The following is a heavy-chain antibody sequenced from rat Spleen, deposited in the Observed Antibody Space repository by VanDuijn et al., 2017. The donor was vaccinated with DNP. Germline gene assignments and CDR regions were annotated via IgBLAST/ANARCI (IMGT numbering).Heavy chain of an antibody. CDR2: VTYDGTST. CDR3: ATHPLSGARWFAY. Sequence: EVQLVESGGGLVQPGRSLKLSCAASGFTFSDSNMAWVRQPPKKGLEWVATVTYDGTSTYSRDSVKGRFAISRDNAKNTQSLQMDSLRSDDTATYYCATHPLSGARWFAYWGQGTLVTVSS. D-gene: IGHD3-1*01. CDR1: GFTFSDSN. V-gene: IGHV5-7*01. J-gene: IGHJ3*01.